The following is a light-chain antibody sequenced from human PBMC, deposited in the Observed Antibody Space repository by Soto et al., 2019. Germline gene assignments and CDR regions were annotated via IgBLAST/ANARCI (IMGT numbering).Light chain of an antibody. CDR2: TNN. CDR3: AAWDGSLKSWV. CDR1: SSNIGSHT. V-gene: IGLV1-44*01. J-gene: IGLJ3*02. Sequence: QSVLTQPPSASGTPGQRVTISCSGSSSNIGSHTVNWYQQLPGTAPKLLIYTNNQRPSGVPDRFSDSKSGTSASLAISGLQSEDEADYYCAAWDGSLKSWVFGGGTKVTVL.